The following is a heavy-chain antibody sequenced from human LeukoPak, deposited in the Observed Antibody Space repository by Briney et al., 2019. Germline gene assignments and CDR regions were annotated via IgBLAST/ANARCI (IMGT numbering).Heavy chain of an antibody. CDR1: GYTFTSYA. V-gene: IGHV1-3*01. CDR2: INAGNGNT. D-gene: IGHD2-2*01. J-gene: IGHJ4*02. Sequence: EASVKVSCKASGYTFTSYAMHWVRQAPGQRLEWMGWINAGNGNTKYSQKFQGRVTITRDTSASTAYMELSSLRSEDTAVYYCARDGRDIVVVPAATYFDYWGQGTLVTVSS. CDR3: ARDGRDIVVVPAATYFDY.